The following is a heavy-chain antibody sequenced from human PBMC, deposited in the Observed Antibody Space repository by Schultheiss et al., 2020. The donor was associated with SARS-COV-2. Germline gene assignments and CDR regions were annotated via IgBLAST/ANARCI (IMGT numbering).Heavy chain of an antibody. CDR3: ARDVPAAHPYCFDY. D-gene: IGHD2-2*01. CDR1: GFTVSSNY. CDR2: IYSGGST. J-gene: IGHJ4*02. Sequence: GGSLRLSCAASGFTVSSNYMSWVRQAPGKGLEWVSVIYSGGSTYYADSVKGRFTISRDNSKNTLYLQMNSLRAEDTAVYYCARDVPAAHPYCFDYWGQGTLVTVSS. V-gene: IGHV3-53*01.